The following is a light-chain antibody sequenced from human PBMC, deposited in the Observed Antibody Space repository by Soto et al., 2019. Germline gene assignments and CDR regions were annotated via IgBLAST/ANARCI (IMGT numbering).Light chain of an antibody. Sequence: QSALTQPASVSGSPGQSITISCTGTSNDIGGYNYVSWYQQYPGKAPKLIIYDVSRPSGVSNRFSASKSGNTASLTISGLQTEDEADYFCSSYTSTNILGVLGIGTKGTVL. CDR1: SNDIGGYNY. CDR3: SSYTSTNILGV. V-gene: IGLV2-14*03. J-gene: IGLJ1*01. CDR2: DV.